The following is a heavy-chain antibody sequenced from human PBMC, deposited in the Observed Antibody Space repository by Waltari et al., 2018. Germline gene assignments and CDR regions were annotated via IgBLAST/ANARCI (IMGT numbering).Heavy chain of an antibody. CDR1: GGTFSSYA. CDR2: ISPILGIA. J-gene: IGHJ4*02. CDR3: ARVRGLYSSSWYFDY. V-gene: IGHV1-69*10. D-gene: IGHD6-13*01. Sequence: QVQLVQSGAEVKKPGSSVKVSCKASGGTFSSYAISWVRQAPGQGLEWMGGISPILGIANYAQKFQGRVTITADKATSTAYMELSSLRSEDTAVYYCARVRGLYSSSWYFDYWGQGTLVTVSS.